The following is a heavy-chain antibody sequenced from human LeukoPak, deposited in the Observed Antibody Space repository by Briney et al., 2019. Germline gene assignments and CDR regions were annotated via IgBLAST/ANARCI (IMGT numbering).Heavy chain of an antibody. Sequence: SETLSLTCTVSGGSISSYYWSWIRQPPGKGLEWIGYIYYSGSTNYNPSLKSRVTISVDTSKNQFSLKLSSVTAADTAVYYCASTYCSGGSCYWALDYWGQGTLVTVSS. J-gene: IGHJ4*02. V-gene: IGHV4-59*08. CDR2: IYYSGST. CDR3: ASTYCSGGSCYWALDY. D-gene: IGHD2-15*01. CDR1: GGSISSYY.